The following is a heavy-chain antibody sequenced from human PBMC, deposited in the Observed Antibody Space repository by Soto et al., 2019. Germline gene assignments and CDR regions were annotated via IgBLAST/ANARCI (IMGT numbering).Heavy chain of an antibody. Sequence: LRLSCAASGFTFDDYAMHWVRQAPGKGLEWVSVINWNAGSIGYADSVKGRFTISKDIAKNSLYLQMNSLRAEDTALYYCAKALSGYTYGPFDYWGRGTLVTVSS. CDR2: INWNAGSI. CDR1: GFTFDDYA. CDR3: AKALSGYTYGPFDY. D-gene: IGHD5-18*01. V-gene: IGHV3-9*01. J-gene: IGHJ4*02.